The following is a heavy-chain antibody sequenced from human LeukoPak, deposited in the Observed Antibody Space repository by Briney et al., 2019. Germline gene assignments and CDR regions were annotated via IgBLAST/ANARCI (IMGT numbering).Heavy chain of an antibody. CDR3: AREAGGYYDSSGSRPIDY. CDR2: IWYDGSNK. Sequence: PGRSLRLSCAASGFTFSSYGMHWVRQAPGKGLEWVAVIWYDGSNKYYADSVKGRFTISRDNSKNTLYLQMNSLRAEDTAVYYCAREAGGYYDSSGSRPIDYWGQGILVTVSS. CDR1: GFTFSSYG. J-gene: IGHJ4*02. D-gene: IGHD3-22*01. V-gene: IGHV3-33*01.